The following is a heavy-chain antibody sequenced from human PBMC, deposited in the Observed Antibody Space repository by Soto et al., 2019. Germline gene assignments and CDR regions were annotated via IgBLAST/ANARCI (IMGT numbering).Heavy chain of an antibody. CDR1: GFTFSSYG. D-gene: IGHD1-20*01. Sequence: QVQLVESGGGVVQPGRSLRLSCAASGFTFSSYGMHWVRQAPGKGLEWVAVISYDGSNKYYADSVKGRFTISRDNSKNTLYLQMNSLRAEDTAVYYCAKDPGWHNWNDDNYYFDYWGQGTLVTVSS. CDR3: AKDPGWHNWNDDNYYFDY. J-gene: IGHJ4*02. CDR2: ISYDGSNK. V-gene: IGHV3-30*18.